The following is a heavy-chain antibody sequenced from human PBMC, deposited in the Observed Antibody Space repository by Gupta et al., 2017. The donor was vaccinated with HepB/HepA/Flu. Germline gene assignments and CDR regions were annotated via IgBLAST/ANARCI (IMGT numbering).Heavy chain of an antibody. D-gene: IGHD1-26*01. CDR2: ISYDGSNK. J-gene: IGHJ4*02. Sequence: QVQLVESGGGVVQPGRSLRLSCAAAGFTFSRYAMHWVRQAPGKGLEWVAVISYDGSNKYYADSVKGRFTISRDNSKNTLYLQMNSLRAEDTAVYYCAREGIVGVTRFLDYWGQGTLVTVSS. CDR3: AREGIVGVTRFLDY. V-gene: IGHV3-30-3*01. CDR1: GFTFSRYA.